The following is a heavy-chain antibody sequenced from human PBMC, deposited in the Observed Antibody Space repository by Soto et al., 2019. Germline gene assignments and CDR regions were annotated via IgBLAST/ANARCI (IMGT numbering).Heavy chain of an antibody. Sequence: QVQLQESGPGLVKPSETLSLTCTVSGGSINSYYWTWIRQPPGKELEWIGYIYYSGSTNYNPSLKSRVTRSVDTSKTQCALKLTSVTAADTAVYYCARLSRGAAAGFDYWGQGTLVTVSS. D-gene: IGHD6-13*01. V-gene: IGHV4-59*08. J-gene: IGHJ4*02. CDR1: GGSINSYY. CDR2: IYYSGST. CDR3: ARLSRGAAAGFDY.